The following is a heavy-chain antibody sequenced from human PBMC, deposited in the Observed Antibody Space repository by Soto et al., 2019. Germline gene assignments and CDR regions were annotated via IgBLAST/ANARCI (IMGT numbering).Heavy chain of an antibody. D-gene: IGHD1-26*01. J-gene: IGHJ5*02. CDR2: INSDGSST. CDR3: VRSYSGTHGCFDP. V-gene: IGHV3-74*01. CDR1: GFTISSHW. Sequence: GGSLRLSCVASGFTISSHWMHWVRQAPGKGLVWVSRINSDGSSTSYADSVKGRFIISRDNAKNTLYLQMNILRAEDTAVYYCVRSYSGTHGCFDPWAQGT.